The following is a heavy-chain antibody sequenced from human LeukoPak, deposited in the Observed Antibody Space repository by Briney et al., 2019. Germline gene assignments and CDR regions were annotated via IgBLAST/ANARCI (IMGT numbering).Heavy chain of an antibody. J-gene: IGHJ1*01. CDR2: IRYDGSNK. Sequence: GGSLRLSCAASGFTFSSYGMHWVRQAPGKGLEWVAFIRYDGSNKYYADSVKGRFTISRDNSKNTLYLQMNSLRAEDTAVYYCAKGTRAPEYFQYWGQGTLVTVSS. D-gene: IGHD3/OR15-3a*01. CDR3: AKGTRAPEYFQY. V-gene: IGHV3-30*02. CDR1: GFTFSSYG.